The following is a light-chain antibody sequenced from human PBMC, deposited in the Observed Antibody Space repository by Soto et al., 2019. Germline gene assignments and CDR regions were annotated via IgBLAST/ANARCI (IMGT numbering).Light chain of an antibody. CDR1: SSNIGSNT. Sequence: QYVLTQPPSASGTPGQRVTISCSGSSSNIGSNTVNWYQQLPGTAPKLLIYSNNQRPSGVPDRFSGSKSGTSASLAISGLQSEDEADYYCAAWDDSLNGWVFGGGTKLTV. CDR2: SNN. CDR3: AAWDDSLNGWV. V-gene: IGLV1-44*01. J-gene: IGLJ3*02.